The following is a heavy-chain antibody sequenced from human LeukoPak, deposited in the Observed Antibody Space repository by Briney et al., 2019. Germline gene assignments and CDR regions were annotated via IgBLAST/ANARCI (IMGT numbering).Heavy chain of an antibody. CDR1: DGSFGTYH. CDR3: ARAVISFAGLIAKGFYS. D-gene: IGHD3-16*02. Sequence: SETLSLTCTVSDGSFGTYHWSWIRQPPGKGLEWIGYIYYSGFTDYNPSLKSRVTMSVDTSKNQFSLKLSSVTAADTAVYYCARAVISFAGLIAKGFYSWGQGTLVTISS. J-gene: IGHJ4*02. CDR2: IYYSGFT. V-gene: IGHV4-59*01.